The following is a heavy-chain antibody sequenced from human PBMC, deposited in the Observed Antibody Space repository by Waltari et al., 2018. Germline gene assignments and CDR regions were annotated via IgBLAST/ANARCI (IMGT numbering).Heavy chain of an antibody. V-gene: IGHV4-38-2*01. D-gene: IGHD4-4*01. CDR1: GYSISSGYY. Sequence: QVQLQESGPGLVKPSETLSLTCAVSGYSISSGYYWGWIRQPPGKGLEWIGSIYHSGSTYDNPSLKSRVTISVDTSKNQFSLKLSSVTAADTAVYYCARRRVTGALDYWGQGTLVTVSS. CDR2: IYHSGST. J-gene: IGHJ4*02. CDR3: ARRRVTGALDY.